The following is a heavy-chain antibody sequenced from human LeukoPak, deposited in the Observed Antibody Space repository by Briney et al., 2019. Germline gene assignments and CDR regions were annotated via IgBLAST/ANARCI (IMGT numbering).Heavy chain of an antibody. V-gene: IGHV3-74*01. Sequence: PGGSLRLSCAASGFTSSSHWMHWVRHAPGKGLVWVSSINSDGRSTRYADSVKGRFTISRDNAKNTVYLQMNSLRAEDTALYYCARRSPAYAYGMDVWGQGTTVTVSS. D-gene: IGHD2-8*01. CDR1: GFTSSSHW. CDR2: INSDGRST. CDR3: ARRSPAYAYGMDV. J-gene: IGHJ6*02.